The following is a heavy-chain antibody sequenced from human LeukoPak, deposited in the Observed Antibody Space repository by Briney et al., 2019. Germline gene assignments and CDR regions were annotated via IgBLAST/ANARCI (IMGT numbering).Heavy chain of an antibody. Sequence: GGSLRLSCAASGFTFSSYSMNWVRQAPGKGLEWVSSISSSSSYIYYADSVKGRFTISRDNAKNSLYLQMNSLRAEDTAVYYCARVIFGPRGQFDYWGQGTLVTVSS. J-gene: IGHJ4*02. D-gene: IGHD3-10*01. V-gene: IGHV3-21*01. CDR1: GFTFSSYS. CDR3: ARVIFGPRGQFDY. CDR2: ISSSSSYI.